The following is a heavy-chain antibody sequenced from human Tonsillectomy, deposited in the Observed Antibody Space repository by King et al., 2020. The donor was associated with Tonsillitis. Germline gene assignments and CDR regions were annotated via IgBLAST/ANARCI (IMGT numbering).Heavy chain of an antibody. D-gene: IGHD6-13*01. CDR1: GFSFSSYG. Sequence: VQLVESGGGVVQPGGSLRLSCAASGFSFSSYGMHWVRQAPGKGLEWVAFIRNDGSNKYYADSVKGRFTISRDNSKTTLYLQMNSLRTEDTAVYYCAKEEFSNSWYAINYYYGLDVWGQGTTVTVSS. J-gene: IGHJ6*02. CDR2: IRNDGSNK. V-gene: IGHV3-30*02. CDR3: AKEEFSNSWYAINYYYGLDV.